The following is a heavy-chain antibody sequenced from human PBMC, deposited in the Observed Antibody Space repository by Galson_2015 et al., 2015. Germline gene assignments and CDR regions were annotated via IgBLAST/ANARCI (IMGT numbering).Heavy chain of an antibody. CDR1: GFTFTTYS. CDR2: IRSSSSTI. V-gene: IGHV3-48*02. D-gene: IGHD3-9*01. Sequence: SLRLSCAATGFTFTTYSMNWVRQAPGKGLEWVSYIRSSSSTIYYADSVKGRFTISRDNAKNSLYLQMSSLRDEDTAVYYCARAINDTKTGYFPYFCDYWSRGTLVTVSS. J-gene: IGHJ4*01. CDR3: ARAINDTKTGYFPYFCDY.